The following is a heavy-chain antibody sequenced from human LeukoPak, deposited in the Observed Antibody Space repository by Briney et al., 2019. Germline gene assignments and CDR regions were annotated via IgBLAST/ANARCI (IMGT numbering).Heavy chain of an antibody. J-gene: IGHJ4*02. CDR1: GGSISSYY. Sequence: SETLSLTCTVSGGSISSYYWSWIRQPPGKGLEWIGYIYYSGSTNYNPSLKSRVTISVDTSKNQFSLKLSSVTAAATAVYYCARGSAYCSGGSCYEFDYWGQGTLFTVSS. CDR3: ARGSAYCSGGSCYEFDY. D-gene: IGHD2-15*01. V-gene: IGHV4-59*01. CDR2: IYYSGST.